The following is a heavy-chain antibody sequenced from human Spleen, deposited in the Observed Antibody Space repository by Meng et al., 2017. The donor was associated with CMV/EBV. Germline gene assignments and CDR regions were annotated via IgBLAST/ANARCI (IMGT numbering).Heavy chain of an antibody. CDR1: GFTFSSYA. D-gene: IGHD6-19*01. CDR2: ISGSGGST. J-gene: IGHJ4*02. V-gene: IGHV3-23*01. CDR3: AKARHSSGWWVDY. Sequence: GGSLRLPCAASGFTFSSYAMNWVRQAPGKGLEWVSAISGSGGSTYYADSVKGRFTISRDNSKNTLYLQMNSLRAEDTAVYYCAKARHSSGWWVDYWGQGTLVTVSS.